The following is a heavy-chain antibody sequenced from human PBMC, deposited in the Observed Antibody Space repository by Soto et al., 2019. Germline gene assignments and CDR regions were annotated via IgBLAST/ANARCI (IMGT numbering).Heavy chain of an antibody. Sequence: SVKVSCKASGGTFSSYAISWVRQAPGQGLEWMGGTIPALGKTHYIEKFQGRVTITVDDATRTVYMEVRDLTSEDTAIYYCARGPFRPSAMDVWGQGTTVTVSS. CDR1: GGTFSSYA. CDR3: ARGPFRPSAMDV. V-gene: IGHV1-69*10. CDR2: TIPALGKT. J-gene: IGHJ6*02. D-gene: IGHD3-10*01.